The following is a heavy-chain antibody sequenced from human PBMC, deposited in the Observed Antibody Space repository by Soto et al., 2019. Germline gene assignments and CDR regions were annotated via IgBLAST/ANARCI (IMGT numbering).Heavy chain of an antibody. Sequence: ASVKVSCKASGYTFTSYGISWVRQAPGQGLEWMGWISAYNGNTNYAQKLQGRVTMTTDTSTSTAYMKLRILRSDDTAVYYCARDRTRICSGGSCYSVDAFDIWGQGTMVTVSS. D-gene: IGHD2-15*01. CDR1: GYTFTSYG. CDR2: ISAYNGNT. CDR3: ARDRTRICSGGSCYSVDAFDI. J-gene: IGHJ3*02. V-gene: IGHV1-18*01.